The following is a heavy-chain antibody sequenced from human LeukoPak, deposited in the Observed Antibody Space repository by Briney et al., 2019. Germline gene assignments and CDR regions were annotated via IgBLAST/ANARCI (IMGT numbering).Heavy chain of an antibody. CDR2: IYHSGST. V-gene: IGHV4-30-4*01. CDR3: ARDHYDSSGYYPTDYFDY. J-gene: IGHJ4*02. D-gene: IGHD3-22*01. Sequence: PSETLSLTCTVSGGSINSGDYQWTWIRQPPGKGLEWIGYIYHSGSTYYNPSLLSRATISIDTSKNQFSLKLSSVTAADTAVYYCARDHYDSSGYYPTDYFDYWGQGTLVTVSS. CDR1: GGSINSGDYQ.